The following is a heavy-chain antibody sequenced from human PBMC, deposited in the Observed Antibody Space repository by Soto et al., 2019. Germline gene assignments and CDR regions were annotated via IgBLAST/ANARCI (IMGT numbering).Heavy chain of an antibody. CDR3: ARDNTFSYYYYMDV. CDR1: VFTFSSYS. CDR2: ISSSSSTI. V-gene: IGHV3-48*01. Sequence: GGSLRLSCAASVFTFSSYSMNWVRQAPGKGLEWVSYISSSSSTIYYADSVKGRFTISRDNAKNSLYLQMNSLRAEDTAVYYCARDNTFSYYYYMDVWGKGTTVTVSS. D-gene: IGHD3-3*02. J-gene: IGHJ6*03.